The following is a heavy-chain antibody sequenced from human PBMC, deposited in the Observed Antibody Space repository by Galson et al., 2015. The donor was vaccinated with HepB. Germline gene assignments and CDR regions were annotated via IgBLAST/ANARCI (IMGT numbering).Heavy chain of an antibody. V-gene: IGHV3-7*03. Sequence: SLRLSCAASGFTFTAYWMYWVRRAPGKGLEWVAKIKQDGSETHYVQSVKGRFTISRDNAKNSVFLEMNSLRAEDTAVYYCARGNYGGDWGQGTLVTVSS. D-gene: IGHD4-23*01. CDR3: ARGNYGGD. CDR1: GFTFTAYW. J-gene: IGHJ4*02. CDR2: IKQDGSET.